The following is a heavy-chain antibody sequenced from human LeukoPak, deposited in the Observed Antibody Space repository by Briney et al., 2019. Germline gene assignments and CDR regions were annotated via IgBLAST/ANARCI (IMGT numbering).Heavy chain of an antibody. V-gene: IGHV3-30*02. D-gene: IGHD2-21*02. CDR1: GFTFSSYG. CDR3: AKDNRPLTAYYYMDV. Sequence: GGSLRLSCAASGFTFSSYGMHWVRQAPGKGLEWVAFMRYDGSNKYYADSVKGRFTISRDNSKNTLYLQMNSLRAEDTAVYYCAKDNRPLTAYYYMDVWGKGTTVTVSS. CDR2: MRYDGSNK. J-gene: IGHJ6*03.